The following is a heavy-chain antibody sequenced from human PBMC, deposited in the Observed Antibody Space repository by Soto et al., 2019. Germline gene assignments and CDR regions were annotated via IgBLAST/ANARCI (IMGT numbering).Heavy chain of an antibody. D-gene: IGHD4-17*01. CDR2: INWDDDK. V-gene: IGHV2-70*01. J-gene: IGHJ5*02. CDR1: GFSLSTSGMC. CDR3: ARTLYSDYVNYFDP. Sequence: GSGPTLVNPTHTRTLTCTFSGFSLSTSGMCGSWIRQPPGKALEWLALINWDDDKYYNTSLKTRLTISKDTSKNQVVLTMTNMDPVDTATYYCARTLYSDYVNYFDPWGQGTLVTVSS.